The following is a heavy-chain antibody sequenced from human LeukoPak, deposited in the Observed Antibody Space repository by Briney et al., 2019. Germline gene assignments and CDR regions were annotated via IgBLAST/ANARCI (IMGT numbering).Heavy chain of an antibody. V-gene: IGHV3-23*01. CDR1: GLTFSSYA. J-gene: IGHJ4*02. D-gene: IGHD3-22*01. Sequence: PGGSLRLSCAASGLTFSSYAMSWVRQAPGKGLEWVSAISDSGSSTYYADSVKGRFTISRDNSKNTLYLQMNSLRAEDTAVYYCAKDHLRYYYDSSGYYPAFDYWGQGTLVTVSS. CDR3: AKDHLRYYYDSSGYYPAFDY. CDR2: ISDSGSST.